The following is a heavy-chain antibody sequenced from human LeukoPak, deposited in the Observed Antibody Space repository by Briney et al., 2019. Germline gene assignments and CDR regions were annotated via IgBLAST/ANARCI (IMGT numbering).Heavy chain of an antibody. CDR1: GFTFSNYY. V-gene: IGHV3-11*01. Sequence: GESLRLSCAASGFTFSNYYMSWIRQAPGKGLEWVSYITSTHRTTYHADSVKGRFTISRDNSKNTLYLQMNSLRAEDAAVYYCAKVSTGGSSSSVYYFDFWGQGTLVTVSS. CDR2: ITSTHRTT. D-gene: IGHD6-6*01. CDR3: AKVSTGGSSSSVYYFDF. J-gene: IGHJ4*02.